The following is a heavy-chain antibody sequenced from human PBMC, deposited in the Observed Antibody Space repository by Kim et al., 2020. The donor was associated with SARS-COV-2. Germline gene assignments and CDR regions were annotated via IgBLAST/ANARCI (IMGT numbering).Heavy chain of an antibody. V-gene: IGHV3-30*03. CDR3: TSGSGVSAAFAFAV. CDR1: GFTFTNYG. D-gene: IGHD2-2*01. Sequence: GGSLRLSCAASGFTFTNYGMHWVRQTPGKGLEWVAFISFDGSKKYYTDSVKGRFTISRDNSQNTLYLQMNSLRPEDTAVYFCTSGSGVSAAFAFAVWGLG. CDR2: ISFDGSKK. J-gene: IGHJ1*01.